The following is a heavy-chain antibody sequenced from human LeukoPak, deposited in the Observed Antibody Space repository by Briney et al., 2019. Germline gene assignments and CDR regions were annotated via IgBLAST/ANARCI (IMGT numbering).Heavy chain of an antibody. V-gene: IGHV3-7*01. CDR1: GFTFSSYW. Sequence: PGGSLRLSCAASGFTFSSYWMSWVRQAPGKGLEWAANIKQDGSEKYYVDSVKGRFTISRDNAKNSLYLQMNSLRAEDTAVYYCARIQRRGYCSSTSCPAGGDFDYWGQGTLVTVSS. CDR2: IKQDGSEK. D-gene: IGHD2-2*03. J-gene: IGHJ4*02. CDR3: ARIQRRGYCSSTSCPAGGDFDY.